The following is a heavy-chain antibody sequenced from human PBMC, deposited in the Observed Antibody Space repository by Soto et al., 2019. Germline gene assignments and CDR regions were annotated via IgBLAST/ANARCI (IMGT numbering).Heavy chain of an antibody. J-gene: IGHJ6*02. D-gene: IGHD3-3*01. CDR2: ISSSSSYI. Sequence: EVQLVESGGGLVKPGGSLRLSCAASGFTFSSYSMNWVRQAPGKGLEWVSSISSSSSYIYYADSVTGRFTISRDNAKNSLYLQMNSLRAEDTAVYYCARVRRFRDYYGMDVWGQGTTVTVSS. CDR3: ARVRRFRDYYGMDV. CDR1: GFTFSSYS. V-gene: IGHV3-21*01.